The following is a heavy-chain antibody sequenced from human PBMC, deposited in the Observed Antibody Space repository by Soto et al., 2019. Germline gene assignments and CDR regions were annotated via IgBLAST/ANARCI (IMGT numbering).Heavy chain of an antibody. J-gene: IGHJ6*02. Sequence: QVQLVQSGAEVKKPRSSVKVSCKASGGTFSSYAISWVRQAPGQGLEWMGGIIPIFGTANYAQKFQGRVTITADESTSTAYMELSSLRSEDTAVYYCASRDISSWYARTYYYYGMDVWGQGTTVTVSS. CDR2: IIPIFGTA. CDR3: ASRDISSWYARTYYYYGMDV. D-gene: IGHD6-13*01. V-gene: IGHV1-69*01. CDR1: GGTFSSYA.